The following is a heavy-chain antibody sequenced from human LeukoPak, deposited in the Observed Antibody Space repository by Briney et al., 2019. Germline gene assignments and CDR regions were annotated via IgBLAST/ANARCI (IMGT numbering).Heavy chain of an antibody. CDR1: GFMFSVYG. Sequence: PGGSLRLSCVASGFMFSVYGMHWVRQAPGKGLEWVAVIWNDGSNKYYADSVKGRFTISRDNSKNTLYLQMNSLRAEDTAVYSCARASGPFDYWGQGTLVTVSS. V-gene: IGHV3-33*01. CDR2: IWNDGSNK. D-gene: IGHD3-10*01. J-gene: IGHJ4*02. CDR3: ARASGPFDY.